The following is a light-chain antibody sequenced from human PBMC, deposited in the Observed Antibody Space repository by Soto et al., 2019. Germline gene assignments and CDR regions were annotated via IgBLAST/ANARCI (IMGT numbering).Light chain of an antibody. CDR1: SSDVGGYNY. CDR2: EVS. V-gene: IGLV2-14*01. CDR3: SSYRSSNTYV. Sequence: QSVLAQPASVSGSPGQSITISCTGTSSDVGGYNYVSWYQQHPGKAPKLMICEVSNRPSGVSNRFSGSKSGNTASLTISGIQAEDEADYYCSSYRSSNTYVFGTGTKLTVL. J-gene: IGLJ1*01.